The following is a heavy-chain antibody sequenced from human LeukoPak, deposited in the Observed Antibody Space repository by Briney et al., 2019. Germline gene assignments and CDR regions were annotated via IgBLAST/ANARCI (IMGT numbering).Heavy chain of an antibody. V-gene: IGHV4-30-4*08. CDR1: GGSISSGDYY. Sequence: PSQTLSLTCTVSGGSISSGDYYWSWIRQPPGKGLEWIGYIYYSGSTYYNPSLKSRVTISVDTSKNQFSLKLSSVTAADTAVYYCAREIVEMAALKIDYWGQGTLVTVSS. D-gene: IGHD5-24*01. CDR3: AREIVEMAALKIDY. CDR2: IYYSGST. J-gene: IGHJ4*02.